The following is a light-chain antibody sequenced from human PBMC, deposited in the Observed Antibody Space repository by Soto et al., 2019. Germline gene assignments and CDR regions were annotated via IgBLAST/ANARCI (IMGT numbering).Light chain of an antibody. V-gene: IGLV2-8*01. Sequence: QSVLAQPPSASGSPGQSVTISCTGTSSVVGGYNYVSWYQQHPGKAPKLMIYEVSKRPSGVPDRFSGSKSGNTASLTVSGLQAEDEADYYCSSYAGSNNFVFGTGTKVNVL. CDR2: EVS. J-gene: IGLJ1*01. CDR3: SSYAGSNNFV. CDR1: SSVVGGYNY.